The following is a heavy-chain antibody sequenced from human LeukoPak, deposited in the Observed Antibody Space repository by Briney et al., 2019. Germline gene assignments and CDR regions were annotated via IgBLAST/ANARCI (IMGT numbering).Heavy chain of an antibody. V-gene: IGHV3-23*01. CDR1: GFTFSSYA. CDR2: ISGSGGNT. Sequence: GGSLRLSCAASGFTFSSYAMSWVRQAPGKGLEWVSAISGSGGNTYYADSVKGRFTISRDNSKNTLYLQMNSLRAEDTAVYYCTKGPNPAAMTLDYWGQGTLVTVSS. J-gene: IGHJ4*02. CDR3: TKGPNPAAMTLDY. D-gene: IGHD2-2*01.